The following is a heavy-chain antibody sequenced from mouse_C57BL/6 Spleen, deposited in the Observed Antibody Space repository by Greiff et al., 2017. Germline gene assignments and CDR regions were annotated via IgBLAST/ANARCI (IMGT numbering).Heavy chain of an antibody. CDR1: GYTFTSYW. CDR2: IHPSSGST. D-gene: IGHD4-1*01. V-gene: IGHV1-64*01. CDR3: ARDWDEAY. J-gene: IGHJ3*01. Sequence: VQLQQSGAELVKPGASVKLSCKASGYTFTSYWMHWVKQRPGQGLEWIGMIHPSSGSTNYNEKFKSKATLTVDKSSSTAYMQLSSLTSEDSAVYYCARDWDEAYWGQGTLVTVSA.